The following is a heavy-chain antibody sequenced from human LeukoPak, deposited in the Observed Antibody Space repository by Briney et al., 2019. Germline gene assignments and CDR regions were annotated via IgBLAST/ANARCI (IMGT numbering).Heavy chain of an antibody. J-gene: IGHJ4*02. CDR1: GGSISSYF. Sequence: SETLSLTCTVSGGSISSYFWSWIRQPAGKGLEWIGRIYSSGSTSYNPSLKSRVTMSVDTSKNQFSLKLSSVTAADTAVYFCARERITTLPHYWGQGTLVTVSS. CDR2: IYSSGST. CDR3: ARERITTLPHY. D-gene: IGHD4-11*01. V-gene: IGHV4-4*07.